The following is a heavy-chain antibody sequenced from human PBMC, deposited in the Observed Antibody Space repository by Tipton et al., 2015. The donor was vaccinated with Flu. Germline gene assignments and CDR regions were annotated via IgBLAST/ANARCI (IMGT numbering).Heavy chain of an antibody. V-gene: IGHV4-39*07. D-gene: IGHD3-16*02. J-gene: IGHJ3*02. CDR3: ASSKYDYVWGSYRSLAFDI. CDR2: IYYRGST. Sequence: TLSLTCTVSGGSISSSSYYWGWIRQPPGKGLEWIGSIYYRGSTYYNPSLKSRVTISVDTSKNQFSLKLSSVTAADTAVYYCASSKYDYVWGSYRSLAFDIWGQGTMVTVSS. CDR1: GGSISSSSYY.